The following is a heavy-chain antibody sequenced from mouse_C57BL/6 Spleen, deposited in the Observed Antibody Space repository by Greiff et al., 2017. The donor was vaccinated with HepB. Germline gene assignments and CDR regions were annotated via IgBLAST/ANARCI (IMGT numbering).Heavy chain of an antibody. D-gene: IGHD2-4*01. CDR2: IDPSDSYT. Sequence: QVQLQQPGAELVKPGAPVKLSCKASGYTFTSYWMQWVKQRPGQGLEWIGEIDPSDSYTNYNQKFKGKATLTVDTSSSTAYMQLSSLTSEDSAVYYCARSYYDYSFAYWGQGTLVTVSA. CDR1: GYTFTSYW. J-gene: IGHJ3*01. V-gene: IGHV1-50*01. CDR3: ARSYYDYSFAY.